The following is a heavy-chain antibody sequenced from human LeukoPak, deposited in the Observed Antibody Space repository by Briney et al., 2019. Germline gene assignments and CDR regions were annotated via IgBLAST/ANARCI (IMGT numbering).Heavy chain of an antibody. CDR3: ARVLLGDIVVVPAEINGWFDP. CDR1: GYTFTSYG. V-gene: IGHV1-69*05. D-gene: IGHD2-2*01. Sequence: SVKVSCKASGYTFTSYGISWVRQAPGQGLEWMGGIIPIFGTANYAQKFQGRVAITTGESTSTAYMELSSLRSEDTAVYYCARVLLGDIVVVPAEINGWFDPWGQGTLVTVSS. CDR2: IIPIFGTA. J-gene: IGHJ5*02.